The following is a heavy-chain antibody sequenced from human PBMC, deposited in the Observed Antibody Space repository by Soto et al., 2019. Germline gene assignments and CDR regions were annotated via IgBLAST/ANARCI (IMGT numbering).Heavy chain of an antibody. D-gene: IGHD5-12*01. CDR1: GFSLSTRGVA. Sequence: KESGPTLVTPTQTLTLTCPFSGFSLSTRGVAVGWFRQPPGKALEWLALIYWDEDKWYSPSLKSRLTITDATSKNQVVRTMTIIDPADTATYCCAHRPRGYASYFDSWGQGTLVPVSS. CDR2: IYWDEDK. V-gene: IGHV2-5*02. CDR3: AHRPRGYASYFDS. J-gene: IGHJ4*02.